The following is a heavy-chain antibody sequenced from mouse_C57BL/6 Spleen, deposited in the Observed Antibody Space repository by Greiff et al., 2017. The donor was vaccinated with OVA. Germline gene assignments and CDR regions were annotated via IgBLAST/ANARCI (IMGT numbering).Heavy chain of an antibody. CDR2: IYPGSGST. D-gene: IGHD1-1*01. V-gene: IGHV1-55*01. Sequence: VQLQQPGAELVKPGASVKMSCKASGYTFTSYWITWVKQRPGQGLEWIGDIYPGSGSTNYNEKFKSKATLTVDTSSSTAYMQLSSLTSEDSAVYYCARRIWEDGSRGYFDVWGTGTTVTVSS. CDR1: GYTFTSYW. J-gene: IGHJ1*03. CDR3: ARRIWEDGSRGYFDV.